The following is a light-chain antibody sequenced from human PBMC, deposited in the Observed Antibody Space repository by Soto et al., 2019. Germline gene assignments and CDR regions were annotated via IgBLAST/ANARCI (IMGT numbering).Light chain of an antibody. CDR2: GAS. Sequence: DIVLTQSPGTVSLSTGERASLSCRASQSVSSGHLAWYQQKPGQAPRLLIYGASSRATGIPDRFSGSGSGTDFTLTISRLEPEDYAVYYCQQYGHSLWTFGQGTKVDIK. J-gene: IGKJ1*01. CDR1: QSVSSGH. CDR3: QQYGHSLWT. V-gene: IGKV3-20*01.